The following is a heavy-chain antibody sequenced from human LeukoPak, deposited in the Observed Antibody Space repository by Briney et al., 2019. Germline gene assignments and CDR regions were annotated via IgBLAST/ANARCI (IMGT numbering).Heavy chain of an antibody. J-gene: IGHJ5*02. CDR3: ARDFSLVVGASDS. D-gene: IGHD1-26*01. V-gene: IGHV3-23*01. CDR2: MALSGGPT. CDR1: GFTFSSYA. Sequence: PGGSLRLSCAASGFTFSSYAMSWVRRPPGRGLEWVSTMALSGGPTHYADAVEGRFTISRDDSKSTLYLHINNLGAEDTAVYYCARDFSLVVGASDSWGKGTLVTVSS.